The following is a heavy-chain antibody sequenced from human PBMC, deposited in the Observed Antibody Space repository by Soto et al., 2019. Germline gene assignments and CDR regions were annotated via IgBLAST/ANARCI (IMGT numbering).Heavy chain of an antibody. Sequence: GGSLRLSCAASGFTFSSYAMSWVRQAPGKGLEWVSAISGSGGSTYYADSVKGRFTISRGNSKNTLYLQMNSLRAEDTAVYYCAKDIVGAPTEGGYYYYGMDVWGQGTTVTVSS. CDR1: GFTFSSYA. J-gene: IGHJ6*02. CDR2: ISGSGGST. D-gene: IGHD1-26*01. CDR3: AKDIVGAPTEGGYYYYGMDV. V-gene: IGHV3-23*01.